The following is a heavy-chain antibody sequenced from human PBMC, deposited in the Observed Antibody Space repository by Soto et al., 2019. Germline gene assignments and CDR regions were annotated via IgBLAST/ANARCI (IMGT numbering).Heavy chain of an antibody. Sequence: VKVSCKASGGTFSSYAISWVRQAPGQGLEWMGGIIPIFGTANYAQKFQGRVTITADESTSTAYMELSSLRSEDTAVYYCARGVENDYVWGSYRYIPYGMDVWGQGTTVTVSS. D-gene: IGHD3-16*02. CDR1: GGTFSSYA. CDR3: ARGVENDYVWGSYRYIPYGMDV. V-gene: IGHV1-69*13. J-gene: IGHJ6*02. CDR2: IIPIFGTA.